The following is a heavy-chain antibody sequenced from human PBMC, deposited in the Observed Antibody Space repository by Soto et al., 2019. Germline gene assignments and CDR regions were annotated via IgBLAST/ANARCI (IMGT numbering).Heavy chain of an antibody. CDR3: ARHTGTGPYQGGERKELPYYMDV. CDR1: GGSISSSSYY. J-gene: IGHJ6*03. CDR2: IYYSGST. Sequence: SETLSLTCTVSGGSISSSSYYWGWIRQPPGKGLEWIGSIYYSGSTYYNPSLKSRVTISVDTSKNQFSLKLSSVTAADTAVYYCARHTGTGPYQGGERKELPYYMDVWGKGTTVTVSS. V-gene: IGHV4-39*01. D-gene: IGHD1-1*01.